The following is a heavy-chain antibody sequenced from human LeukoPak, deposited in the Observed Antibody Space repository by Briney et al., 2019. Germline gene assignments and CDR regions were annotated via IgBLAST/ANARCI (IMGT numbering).Heavy chain of an antibody. V-gene: IGHV4-4*02. Sequence: PSDTLSLTFGVSGGSISSTNWWRWVRQPPGQGLEWIGEISLTGRTNYNPSLNGRVTMSLDESSNQLSLNLTSVTAADTAIYYCSRESGAFCPFGYWGQGTLVIVPS. CDR2: ISLTGRT. D-gene: IGHD1-26*01. CDR1: GGSISSTNW. CDR3: SRESGAFCPFGY. J-gene: IGHJ4*02.